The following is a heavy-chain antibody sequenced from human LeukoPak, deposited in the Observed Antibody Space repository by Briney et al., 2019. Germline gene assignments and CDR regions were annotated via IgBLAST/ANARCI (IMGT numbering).Heavy chain of an antibody. V-gene: IGHV3-23*01. CDR1: GFTFSSYA. CDR2: ISGSGGST. Sequence: GGSLRLSCAGSGFTFSSYAMSWVRQAPGKGLEWVSAISGSGGSTYYADSVKGRFTISRDNSKNTLYLQMNSLRAEDTAVYYCAKKRGPIGYFDYWGQGTLVTVSS. D-gene: IGHD3-16*01. J-gene: IGHJ4*02. CDR3: AKKRGPIGYFDY.